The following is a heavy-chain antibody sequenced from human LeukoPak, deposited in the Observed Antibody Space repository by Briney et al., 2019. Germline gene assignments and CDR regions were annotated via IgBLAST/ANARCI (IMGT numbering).Heavy chain of an antibody. CDR2: ISYDGSNK. Sequence: GGSLRLSCAASGFTFSSYGMHWVRQAPGKGLEWVAVISYDGSNKYYADSVKGRFTISRDNSKNTLYLQMNSLRAEDTAVYYCAKDLREAVAGLPLNWFDPWGQGTLVTVSS. CDR3: AKDLREAVAGLPLNWFDP. CDR1: GFTFSSYG. D-gene: IGHD6-19*01. V-gene: IGHV3-30*18. J-gene: IGHJ5*02.